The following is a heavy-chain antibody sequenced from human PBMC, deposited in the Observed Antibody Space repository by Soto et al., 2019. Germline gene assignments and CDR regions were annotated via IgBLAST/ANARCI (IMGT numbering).Heavy chain of an antibody. Sequence: GASVKVSCKASGVTFNRQDMRWVRQAPGQGLEWMGGIIPMFGTPHYAEKFQDRVTITADESTGIAYLELSSLRSETTAVYYGASHGATPLGYLEFWGQGPLVTVSS. J-gene: IGHJ4*02. CDR1: GVTFNRQD. D-gene: IGHD3-16*01. CDR3: ASHGATPLGYLEF. CDR2: IIPMFGTP. V-gene: IGHV1-69*13.